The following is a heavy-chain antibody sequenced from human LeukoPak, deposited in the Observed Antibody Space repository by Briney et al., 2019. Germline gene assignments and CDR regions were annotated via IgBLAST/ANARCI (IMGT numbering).Heavy chain of an antibody. Sequence: SETLSLTCAVYGGSFSGYYWSWIRQPPGKGLEWIGEINHSGSTNYNPSLKSRVTISVDTSKNQFSLKLSSVTAADTAVYYCARAHYDYVWGSYRRVSFDYWGQGTLVTVSS. D-gene: IGHD3-16*02. CDR3: ARAHYDYVWGSYRRVSFDY. V-gene: IGHV4-34*01. CDR1: GGSFSGYY. CDR2: INHSGST. J-gene: IGHJ4*02.